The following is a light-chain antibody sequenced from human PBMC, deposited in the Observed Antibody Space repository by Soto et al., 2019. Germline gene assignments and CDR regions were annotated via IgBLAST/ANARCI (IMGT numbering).Light chain of an antibody. V-gene: IGKV3-15*01. CDR1: QSVSDN. CDR3: QQSNNWPRT. CDR2: GAS. Sequence: DIEMPQSPATLSVSPGERAALSCRASQSVSDNLAWYQQKPGQAPRLLIYGASTRASGIPARFSGSGSGTDFTLTISSLQSEDFAVYYCQQSNNWPRTFGQGTKVDIK. J-gene: IGKJ1*01.